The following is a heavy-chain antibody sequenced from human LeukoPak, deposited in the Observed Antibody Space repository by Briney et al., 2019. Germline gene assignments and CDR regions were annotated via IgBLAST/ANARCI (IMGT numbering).Heavy chain of an antibody. CDR3: ARVSYQEGVDY. D-gene: IGHD2-2*01. CDR1: GGSVSSYY. J-gene: IGHJ4*02. CDR2: YHDGGST. Sequence: SETLSLTCSVSGGSVSSYYWSWIRQPPGKGLEWIVFYHDGGSTVYNPSFKSRVTISVDTSKNQFSLKLSFVTAADTAVYYCARVSYQEGVDYWGQGTLVTVSS. V-gene: IGHV4-59*08.